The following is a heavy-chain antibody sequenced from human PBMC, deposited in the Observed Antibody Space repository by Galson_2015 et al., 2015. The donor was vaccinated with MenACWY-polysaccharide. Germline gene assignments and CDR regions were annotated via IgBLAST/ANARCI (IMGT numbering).Heavy chain of an antibody. CDR1: GFTFSSYR. V-gene: IGHV3-48*02. D-gene: IGHD1-26*01. CDR2: ISSGGTI. Sequence: SLRLSCAASGFTFSSYRMNWVRQAPGKGLEWVSYISSGGTIYYADSVKGRFTISRDNAKDSLYLQMNSLRDDATAVYYCARVLKGLVGATPDYWGQGTLVTVSS. J-gene: IGHJ4*02. CDR3: ARVLKGLVGATPDY.